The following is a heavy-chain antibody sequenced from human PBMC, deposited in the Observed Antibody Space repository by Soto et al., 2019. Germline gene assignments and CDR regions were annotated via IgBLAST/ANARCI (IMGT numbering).Heavy chain of an antibody. CDR1: GFTFSSYW. D-gene: IGHD3-10*01. V-gene: IGHV3-74*01. J-gene: IGHJ6*03. CDR2: INSDGSST. CDR3: ARDPNPLYNYYYYMDV. Sequence: PGGSLRLSCAASGFTFSSYWMHWVRQAPGKGLVWVSRINSDGSSTSYADSVKGRFTISRDNAKDTLYLQMNSLRAEGTAVYYCARDPNPLYNYYYYMDVWGKGTTVTVSS.